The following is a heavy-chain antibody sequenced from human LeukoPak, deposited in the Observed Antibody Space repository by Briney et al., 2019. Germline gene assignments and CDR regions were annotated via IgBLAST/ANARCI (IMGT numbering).Heavy chain of an antibody. V-gene: IGHV3-48*03. CDR1: GFTLSSYE. CDR2: ISSSRSTM. J-gene: IGHJ5*02. Sequence: GGSLRLSCTASGFTLSSYEMNWVRQAPGKGLEWASKISSSRSTMYYTDSVKGRFTISRDNAKNSLFLQMNSLRAEDTAIYYCARRFDLWGQGTLVTVSS. CDR3: ARRFDL.